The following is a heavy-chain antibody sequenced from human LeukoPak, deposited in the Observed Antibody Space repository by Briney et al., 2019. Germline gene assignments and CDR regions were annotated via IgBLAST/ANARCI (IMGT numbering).Heavy chain of an antibody. J-gene: IGHJ4*02. D-gene: IGHD3-16*01. Sequence: GGSLRLSCAASGFTFSSYAMSWVRQAPGKGLEWVSAISGSGGSTYYADSVKGRFTISRDNSKNTLYLQMNSLRAEDTAVYYCARTRKNRRGEQFDYWGQGTLVTVSS. CDR2: ISGSGGST. CDR3: ARTRKNRRGEQFDY. V-gene: IGHV3-23*01. CDR1: GFTFSSYA.